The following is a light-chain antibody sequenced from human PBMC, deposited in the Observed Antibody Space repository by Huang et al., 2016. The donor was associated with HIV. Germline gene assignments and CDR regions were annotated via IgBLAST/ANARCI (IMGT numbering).Light chain of an antibody. CDR1: QNISNY. V-gene: IGKV1-39*01. Sequence: DIQMTQSPSSLSASVGDTVIITCRASQNISNYLNWYQQVPGRAPKLLIYDTSNLQRGVSLMRFSGRASGTDFTLTITSLQPEDAATYFCQQSYGIPRTFGLGT. CDR2: DTS. CDR3: QQSYGIPRT. J-gene: IGKJ2*01.